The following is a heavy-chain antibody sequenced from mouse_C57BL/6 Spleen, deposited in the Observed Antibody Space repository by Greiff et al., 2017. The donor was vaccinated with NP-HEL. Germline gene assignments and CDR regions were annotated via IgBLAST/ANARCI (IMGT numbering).Heavy chain of an antibody. V-gene: IGHV1-52*01. CDR1: GYTFTSYW. Sequence: QVQLKQPGAELVRPGSSVKLSCKASGYTFTSYWMHWVKQRPIQGLEWIGNIDPSDSETHYNQKFKGKATLTVDKSSSTAYMQLSSLRSEESSVYYCAREGRYYYGRGAGFGYWGQGATLTVSS. CDR2: IDPSDSET. J-gene: IGHJ2*01. CDR3: AREGRYYYGRGAGFGY. D-gene: IGHD1-1*01.